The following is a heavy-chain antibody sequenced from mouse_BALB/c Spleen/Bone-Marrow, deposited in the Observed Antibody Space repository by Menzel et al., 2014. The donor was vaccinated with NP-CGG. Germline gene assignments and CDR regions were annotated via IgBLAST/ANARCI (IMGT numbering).Heavy chain of an antibody. J-gene: IGHJ4*01. CDR2: IWGGGST. V-gene: IGHV2-6-7*01. D-gene: IGHD2-4*01. CDR3: ARDSFLITRALDY. Sequence: VKLMESGPGLVAPSQSLSITCTVSGFSLTGYGVNWVRQPPGKGLEWLGMIWGGGSTDYNSALKSRLSISKDNSKSQVFLKMNSLQTDDTARYYCARDSFLITRALDYWGQGTSVTVSS. CDR1: GFSLTGYG.